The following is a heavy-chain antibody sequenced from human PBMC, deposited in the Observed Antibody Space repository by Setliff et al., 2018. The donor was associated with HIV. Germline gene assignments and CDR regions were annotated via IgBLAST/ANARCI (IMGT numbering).Heavy chain of an antibody. CDR2: MNSKGES. Sequence: ASETLSLTCTVSGGSIRVDNYFWGWIRQPPGKGLEWIGIMNSKGESFYNASFTNGVLISIDTSKKQFSLKLTSVTAADTATYYCAAPRGMSTILVYWGQGSLVTVSS. CDR3: AAPRGMSTILVY. V-gene: IGHV4-39*01. D-gene: IGHD3-9*01. CDR1: GGSIRVDNYF. J-gene: IGHJ4*02.